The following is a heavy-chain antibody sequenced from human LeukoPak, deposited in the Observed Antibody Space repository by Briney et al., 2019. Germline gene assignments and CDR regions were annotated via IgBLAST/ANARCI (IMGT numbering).Heavy chain of an antibody. CDR3: VRLGYCSSSSCFLSPYYMDV. CDR1: GYSFSNYW. D-gene: IGHD2-2*01. Sequence: GESLKISCKGSGYSFSNYWIGWVRRMPGRGLEWLGVIYPGDSDTKYSPSFQGQVTISADKSTSTANLQWSSLKASDTAMYYCVRLGYCSSSSCFLSPYYMDVWGKGTTVTVSS. V-gene: IGHV5-51*01. CDR2: IYPGDSDT. J-gene: IGHJ6*03.